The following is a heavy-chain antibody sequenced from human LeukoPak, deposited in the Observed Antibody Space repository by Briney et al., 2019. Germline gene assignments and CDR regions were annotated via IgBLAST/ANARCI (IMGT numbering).Heavy chain of an antibody. Sequence: SETLSLTCTVSGDSISSYYWSWIRQPPGKGLEWIGYIYYSGGTDHNPSLKSRVTISVDTSKNQFSLKLRSVTAADTAVYYCARHVTISGPYDASDIWGQGTMVTVSP. J-gene: IGHJ3*02. CDR2: IYYSGGT. V-gene: IGHV4-59*08. CDR3: ARHVTISGPYDASDI. D-gene: IGHD5-24*01. CDR1: GDSISSYY.